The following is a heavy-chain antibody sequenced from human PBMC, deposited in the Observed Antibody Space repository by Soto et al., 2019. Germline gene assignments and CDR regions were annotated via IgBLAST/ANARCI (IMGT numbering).Heavy chain of an antibody. J-gene: IGHJ4*02. CDR3: ARSHDDIVVVPAAMTDYFDY. D-gene: IGHD2-2*01. V-gene: IGHV1-69*02. CDR2: IIPILGIA. CDR1: GGTFSSYT. Sequence: AXVKVYCKASGGTFSSYTISWVRKENGQGLEWMGRIIPILGIANYAQKFQGRVTTTADKSTSTAYMELSSLRSEDTAVYYCARSHDDIVVVPAAMTDYFDYWGQGTLVTXSS.